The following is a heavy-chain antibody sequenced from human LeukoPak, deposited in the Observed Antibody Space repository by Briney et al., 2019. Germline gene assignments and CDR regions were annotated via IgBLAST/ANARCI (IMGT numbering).Heavy chain of an antibody. J-gene: IGHJ4*02. CDR3: ARQDYDSPESGY. CDR1: GYSFTSYW. Sequence: PGESLKISCKGSGYSFTSYWISWVRQMPGKGLGWMGRIDPSDSYTDYSPSFQGHVTISADKSISTAYLQWSSLKASDTAMYYCARQDYDSPESGYWGQGTLVTVSS. V-gene: IGHV5-10-1*01. CDR2: IDPSDSYT. D-gene: IGHD3-22*01.